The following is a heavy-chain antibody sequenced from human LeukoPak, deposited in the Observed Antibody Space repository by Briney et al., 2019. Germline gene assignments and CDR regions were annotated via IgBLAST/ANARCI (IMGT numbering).Heavy chain of an antibody. D-gene: IGHD3-10*01. CDR3: ARGGSGRPLDV. J-gene: IGHJ6*02. V-gene: IGHV1-69*04. CDR2: IILILGIA. Sequence: SVKVSCKASGGTFTSYAISWVRQAPRQGLEWMGRIILILGIANYAQKFQGRVTITAEKSTSTAYMELSSVRSEDTAVYYCARGGSGRPLDVWGQGTTVTVSS. CDR1: GGTFTSYA.